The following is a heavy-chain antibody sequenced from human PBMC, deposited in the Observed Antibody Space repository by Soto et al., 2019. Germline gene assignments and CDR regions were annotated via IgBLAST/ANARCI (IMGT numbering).Heavy chain of an antibody. CDR1: GDSVSSNSAA. CDR2: TYYRSTWLN. V-gene: IGHV6-1*01. D-gene: IGHD6-19*01. CDR3: SREVAGTCAFDI. J-gene: IGHJ3*02. Sequence: PSQTLSLTCAISGDSVSSNSAAWNWIRQSPSRGLEWLGRTYYRSTWLNDYALSVKGRITINPDTSRNQFFLHLNSVTPEDAAVYYCSREVAGTCAFDIWGRGTVVTVSS.